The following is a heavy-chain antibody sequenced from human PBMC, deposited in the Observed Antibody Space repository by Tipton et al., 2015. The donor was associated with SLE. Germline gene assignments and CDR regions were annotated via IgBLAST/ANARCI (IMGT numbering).Heavy chain of an antibody. CDR2: VDPRGST. J-gene: IGHJ3*02. Sequence: TLSLTCAVSGDSLDSSESYWAWIRQPAGKGLEWIGRVDPRGSTNYNPSLKSRVAISLDTSKTQFSLRLNSVTAADTAVYYCTRDGSKGQRGDAFDIWGQGTMVTVSS. V-gene: IGHV4-61*02. CDR3: TRDGSKGQRGDAFDI. D-gene: IGHD1-26*01. CDR1: GDSLDSSESY.